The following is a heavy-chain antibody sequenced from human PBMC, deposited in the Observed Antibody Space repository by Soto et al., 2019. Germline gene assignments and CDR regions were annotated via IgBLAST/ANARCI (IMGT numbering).Heavy chain of an antibody. V-gene: IGHV3-30-3*01. CDR3: ARGSKWLFTQGHDAFDI. Sequence: QVQLVESGGGVVQPGRSLRLSCAASGFTFSSYAMHWVRQAPGKGLEWVAVISYDGSNKYYADSVKGRFTICRDNSKNTLYLQMNSLRAEDTAVYYCARGSKWLFTQGHDAFDIWGQGTMVTVSS. D-gene: IGHD6-19*01. J-gene: IGHJ3*02. CDR2: ISYDGSNK. CDR1: GFTFSSYA.